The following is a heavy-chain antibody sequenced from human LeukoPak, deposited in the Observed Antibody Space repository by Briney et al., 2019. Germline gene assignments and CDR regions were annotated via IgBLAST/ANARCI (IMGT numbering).Heavy chain of an antibody. Sequence: SETLSLTCTVSGYSISSGYYWGWIRQPPEKGLKWIGSIYHSGVTYYNPSLKSRVTISVDTSKNQFSLKLSSVTAADTAVYYCARLGMDVWGKGTTVTVSS. J-gene: IGHJ6*04. CDR1: GYSISSGYY. V-gene: IGHV4-38-2*02. CDR2: IYHSGVT. CDR3: ARLGMDV.